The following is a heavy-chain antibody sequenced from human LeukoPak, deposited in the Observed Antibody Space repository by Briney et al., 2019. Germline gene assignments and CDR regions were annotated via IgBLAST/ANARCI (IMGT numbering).Heavy chain of an antibody. CDR2: LYHPDST. D-gene: IGHD3-10*01. CDR1: GGSFSGYY. J-gene: IGHJ6*04. CDR3: ARQYDSYFYYYLDL. V-gene: IGHV4-34*01. Sequence: SSETLSLTCAVYGGSFSGYYWSWIRQPPGKGLEWIGSLYHPDSTYYNPSLKSRVTMSVDTSRNQFSLKLSFVTAADTAVYYCARQYDSYFYYYLDLWGTGTTVTVSS.